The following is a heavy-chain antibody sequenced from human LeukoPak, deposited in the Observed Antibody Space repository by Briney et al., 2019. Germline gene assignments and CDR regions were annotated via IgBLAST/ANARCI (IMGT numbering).Heavy chain of an antibody. V-gene: IGHV3-53*01. CDR3: GGGLGGHGPNDY. CDR2: IYSGGST. D-gene: IGHD3-16*01. Sequence: PGGPLRLSCAASGFTVSSNYMNWVRQAPGKGLEWVSIIYSGGSTCYADSVKGRFTISRDNSKNTLYLQMNSLRAEDTAVYYCGGGLGGHGPNDYWGQGTLVTVSS. J-gene: IGHJ4*02. CDR1: GFTVSSNY.